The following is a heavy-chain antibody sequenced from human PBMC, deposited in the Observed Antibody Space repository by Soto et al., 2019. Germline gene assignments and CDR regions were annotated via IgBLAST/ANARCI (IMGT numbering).Heavy chain of an antibody. V-gene: IGHV2-5*02. Sequence: QITLKESGPTLVKPTQTLTLTCTFSGFSLPTDRVGVGWIRQPPGKALEWLAVIYWDDTKTYRPSLKSRLTITKDTSKNQVALTLTDMDPVDTATYYCAHAYGGRSLYCGQGPLVTVSS. CDR1: GFSLPTDRVG. D-gene: IGHD1-26*01. CDR2: IYWDDTK. J-gene: IGHJ4*02. CDR3: AHAYGGRSLY.